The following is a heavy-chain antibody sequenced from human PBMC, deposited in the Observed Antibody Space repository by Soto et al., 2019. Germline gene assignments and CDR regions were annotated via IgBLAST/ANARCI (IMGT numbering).Heavy chain of an antibody. Sequence: PGGSLRLSCAASGFTFSSYSMNWARQAPGKGLEWVSSISSSSSYIYYANSVKGRFTISRDNAKNSLYLQMNSLRAEDTAVYYCARDLRYSSSSMDRYYYYGMDVWGQGTTVTVSS. CDR2: ISSSSSYI. CDR1: GFTFSSYS. J-gene: IGHJ6*02. V-gene: IGHV3-21*01. CDR3: ARDLRYSSSSMDRYYYYGMDV. D-gene: IGHD6-6*01.